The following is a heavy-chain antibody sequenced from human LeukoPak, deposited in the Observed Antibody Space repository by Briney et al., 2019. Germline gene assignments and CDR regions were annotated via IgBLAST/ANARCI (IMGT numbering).Heavy chain of an antibody. V-gene: IGHV3-23*01. D-gene: IGHD6-19*01. J-gene: IGHJ4*02. CDR3: ATNAGQWLVPFDY. CDR1: GLTFSSHA. CDR2: ISGSGGST. Sequence: GGSLRLSCAASGLTFSSHAMTWVRQAPGKGLEWVSAISGSGGSTYHADSVKGRFTISRDNSKNTLYLQMNGLRDEDTAVYYCATNAGQWLVPFDYWGQGSLVTVSS.